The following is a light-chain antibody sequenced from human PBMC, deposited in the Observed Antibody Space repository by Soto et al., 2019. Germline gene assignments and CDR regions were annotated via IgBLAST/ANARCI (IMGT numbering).Light chain of an antibody. V-gene: IGKV3-20*01. CDR3: QQYGSSPWT. CDR1: QSVSSNY. Sequence: ALTQSPGTLSSSPGERATLSCRASQSVSSNYLAWYQQKPGQAPRLLIYGASSRATGIPDRFSGSGSGTDFTLTISRLEPEDFAMYYCQQYGSSPWTFGQGTKVDIK. J-gene: IGKJ1*01. CDR2: GAS.